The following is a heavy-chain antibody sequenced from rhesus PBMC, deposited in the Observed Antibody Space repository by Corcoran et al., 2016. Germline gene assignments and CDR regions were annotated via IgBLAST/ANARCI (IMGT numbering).Heavy chain of an antibody. D-gene: IGHD3-9*01. V-gene: IGHV4S10*01. Sequence: QVQLQESGPGVVKPSETLSLTCAVSGGSISDSYRWSWIRQPPGKGLGWIGYVYGSSTSSNDNPSLKSRVTISKDTSKTQFSLKLNSVTAADTAVYYCARAGRGEYFEFWGQGALVTVSS. CDR3: ARAGRGEYFEF. CDR2: VYGSSTSS. CDR1: GGSISDSYR. J-gene: IGHJ1*01.